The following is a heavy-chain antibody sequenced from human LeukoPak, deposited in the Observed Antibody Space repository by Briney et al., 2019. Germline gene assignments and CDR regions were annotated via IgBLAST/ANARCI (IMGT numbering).Heavy chain of an antibody. Sequence: ASVKVSCKASGYTFTGYYMHWVRQAPGQGLEWMGWINPNSGGTNCAQKFQGRVTMTRDTSISTAYMELSRLRSDDTAVYYCARRGQLVRQFDYWGQGTLVTVSS. CDR1: GYTFTGYY. V-gene: IGHV1-2*02. CDR2: INPNSGGT. CDR3: ARRGQLVRQFDY. J-gene: IGHJ4*02. D-gene: IGHD6-6*01.